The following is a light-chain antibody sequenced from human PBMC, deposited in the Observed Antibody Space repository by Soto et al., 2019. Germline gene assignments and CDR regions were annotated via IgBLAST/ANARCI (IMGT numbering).Light chain of an antibody. J-gene: IGLJ1*01. CDR3: ASFTSISTYV. V-gene: IGLV2-14*01. CDR2: DVT. CDR1: GDDIGGYNF. Sequence: QSVLTQPASVSGSPGQSITISGGGTGDDIGGYNFVSWYQHHPGKAPKLIIYDVTHRPSGTSERFSGSKSGFTASLTISGLQPEDESHYYCASFTSISTYVFGTGTKVTVL.